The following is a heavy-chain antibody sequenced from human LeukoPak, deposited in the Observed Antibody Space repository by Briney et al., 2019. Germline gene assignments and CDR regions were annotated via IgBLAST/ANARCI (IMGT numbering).Heavy chain of an antibody. Sequence: ASVKVSCKASGYTFTGYYMHWVRQAPGQGLEWMGWINPNSGATKYAQKFQGRVTMTRGTSIRTAYMELSRLRSDDTAVYYCARDKVAAAGLQADDYYYYYMDVWGKGTTVTVSS. CDR3: ARDKVAAAGLQADDYYYYYMDV. D-gene: IGHD6-13*01. J-gene: IGHJ6*03. CDR2: INPNSGAT. CDR1: GYTFTGYY. V-gene: IGHV1-2*02.